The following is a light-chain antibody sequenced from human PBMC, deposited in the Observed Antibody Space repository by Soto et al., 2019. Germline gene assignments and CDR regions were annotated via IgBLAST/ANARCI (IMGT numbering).Light chain of an antibody. Sequence: ILLNQSRSSLSASVEDRVTITCRASQGIDRSLAWYQKKPWKTPKLLIFAASSLQSGVPSRFSGSGSGTDFTLTIRSLQPEDFATYYCQQLHDYPITFGQGTRLEIK. J-gene: IGKJ5*01. CDR2: AAS. V-gene: IGKV1-9*01. CDR3: QQLHDYPIT. CDR1: QGIDRS.